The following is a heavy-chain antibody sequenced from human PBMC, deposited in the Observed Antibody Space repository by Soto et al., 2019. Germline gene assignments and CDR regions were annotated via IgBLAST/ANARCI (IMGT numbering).Heavy chain of an antibody. V-gene: IGHV4-34*01. J-gene: IGHJ5*02. CDR1: GGSFRNYY. D-gene: IGHD3-10*01. CDR3: AWAERFQRSWFDP. Sequence: PSETLSLTCAVYGGSFRNYYWYWVRQPPGKGLEWVGEVNHSGEATYNPSPPRRVSISLATANNHFSLKMTSVTAADTAIYFCAWAERFQRSWFDPWGQGTQVTVSS. CDR2: VNHSGEA.